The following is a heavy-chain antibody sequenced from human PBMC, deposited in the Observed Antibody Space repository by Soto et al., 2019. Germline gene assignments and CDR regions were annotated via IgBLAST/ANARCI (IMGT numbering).Heavy chain of an antibody. CDR2: ISAYNGNT. V-gene: IGHV1-18*01. Sequence: QVQLVQSGAEVKKPGASVKVSCKASGYTFTSYGISWVRQAPGQGLEWMGWISAYNGNTNYAQKLQGRVTMTPDTSTSTAYMERRSLRSDDTAVYYWARVSSSSCHDYWGQGTLVTVSS. J-gene: IGHJ4*02. CDR3: ARVSSSSCHDY. D-gene: IGHD6-13*01. CDR1: GYTFTSYG.